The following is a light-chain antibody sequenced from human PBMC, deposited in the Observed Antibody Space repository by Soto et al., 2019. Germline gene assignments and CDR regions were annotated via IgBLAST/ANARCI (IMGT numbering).Light chain of an antibody. Sequence: QSVLTQPRSVSGSPGQSVTISCTGTSSDVGGYNYVSWYQQHPYKAPKLMIYHVNKRPSGVPDRFSGSKSGNTASLSITGLQPEDEADYYCCSYAGSYTFEIGGGTKLTVL. J-gene: IGLJ2*01. CDR2: HVN. CDR1: SSDVGGYNY. V-gene: IGLV2-11*01. CDR3: CSYAGSYTFE.